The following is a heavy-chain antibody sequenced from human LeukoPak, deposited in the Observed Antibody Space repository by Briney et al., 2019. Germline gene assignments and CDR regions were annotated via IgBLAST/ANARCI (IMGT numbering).Heavy chain of an antibody. CDR2: ISGSGGST. J-gene: IGHJ4*02. V-gene: IGHV3-23*01. CDR1: GFTFGKYW. CDR3: AKDVHDSSGYFDY. D-gene: IGHD3-22*01. Sequence: GGSLRLSCVASGFTFGKYWMSWVRQAPGKGLEWVSTISGSGGSTYYADSVKGRFTISRDKSKNTLYLQMNSLRAEDTAVYYCAKDVHDSSGYFDYWGQGTLVTVSS.